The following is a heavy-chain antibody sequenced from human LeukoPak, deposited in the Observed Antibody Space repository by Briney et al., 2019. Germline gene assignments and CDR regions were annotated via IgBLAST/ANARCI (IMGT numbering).Heavy chain of an antibody. CDR1: GFNVTTNY. Sequence: GGSLRLSCAASGFNVTTNYMSWVRQAPGKGLEWVSVIYSGGTTYYADSVKPRLTISRDISKNTLSLQMNSLRAEDTAVYYCARGRRDGYNLGYWGQGTLVAVSS. CDR2: IYSGGTT. D-gene: IGHD5-24*01. J-gene: IGHJ4*02. V-gene: IGHV3-53*01. CDR3: ARGRRDGYNLGY.